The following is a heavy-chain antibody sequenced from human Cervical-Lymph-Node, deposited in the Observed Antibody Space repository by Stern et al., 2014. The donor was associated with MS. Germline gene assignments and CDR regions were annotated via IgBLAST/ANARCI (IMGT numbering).Heavy chain of an antibody. CDR3: ARGNYDVLTDNGGHGFDI. V-gene: IGHV4-61*02. CDR1: GGSISSGNYY. D-gene: IGHD3-9*01. J-gene: IGHJ3*02. Sequence: QVQLQESGPGLVKPSQTLSLTCTVSGGSISSGNYYWSWIRQPAGEGLEWIGRIYSSGSTQYNPPLKSRVTISADTSTHQFSLRRSSVTAADTAVYYCARGNYDVLTDNGGHGFDIWGQGTMVTVSS. CDR2: IYSSGST.